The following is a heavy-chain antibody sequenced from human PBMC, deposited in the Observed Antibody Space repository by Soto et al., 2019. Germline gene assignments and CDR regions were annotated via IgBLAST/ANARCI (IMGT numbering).Heavy chain of an antibody. CDR1: GFTFDDYA. D-gene: IGHD3-10*01. J-gene: IGHJ4*02. CDR2: ISWNGGSI. CDR3: AKSGSGSYYNPVAY. V-gene: IGHV3-9*01. Sequence: GGPLRLSCAASGFTFDDYAMDWVRQAPGKGLEWVAGISWNGGSIGYADSVKGRFTTSRDNAKNCLYLQMNSLRAEDTALYYCAKSGSGSYYNPVAYWGQGTLVTVSS.